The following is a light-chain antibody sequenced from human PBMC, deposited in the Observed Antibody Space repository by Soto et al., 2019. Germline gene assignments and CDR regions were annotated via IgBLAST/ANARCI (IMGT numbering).Light chain of an antibody. CDR2: GAS. J-gene: IGKJ1*01. Sequence: EIMIAQAPATLSVSPGERATPSCRASQSVSSNLAWYQQKPGQAPRLLIYGASTRATGIPARFSGSGSGTEFTLTISSLQSEDFAVYYCQQYNNWPRTFGQGTKVDIK. V-gene: IGKV3-15*01. CDR3: QQYNNWPRT. CDR1: QSVSSN.